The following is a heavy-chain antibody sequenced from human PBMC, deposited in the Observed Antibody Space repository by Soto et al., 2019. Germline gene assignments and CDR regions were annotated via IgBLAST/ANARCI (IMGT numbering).Heavy chain of an antibody. CDR3: ARCRIVGAAFDY. J-gene: IGHJ4*02. Sequence: QVQLVQSGAEVKKSGASVKVSCKASGYTFTSSDINWVRQATGQGLEWMGWMNPNTGNTLYTQRFQGRVTMTRNISITTAYMELSSLRSDDTAVYYCARCRIVGAAFDYWGQGTLVTVSS. CDR2: MNPNTGNT. CDR1: GYTFTSSD. V-gene: IGHV1-8*01. D-gene: IGHD1-26*01.